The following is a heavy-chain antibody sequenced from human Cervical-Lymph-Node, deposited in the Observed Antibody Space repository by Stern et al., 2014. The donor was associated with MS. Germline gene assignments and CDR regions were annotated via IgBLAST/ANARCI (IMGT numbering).Heavy chain of an antibody. CDR1: GFTFSDHN. J-gene: IGHJ6*02. CDR2: ISGGGDHI. D-gene: IGHD3-22*01. V-gene: IGHV3-21*01. CDR3: ARDEVVVISASNYYYYGMDV. Sequence: EVHLVESGGGLVKPGGSLRLSCAASGFTFSDHNINWVRQAPGKGLEWVSSISGGGDHIYYADSVKGRFTISRDNAHNSVYLQMNSLRAEDTAVYYCARDEVVVISASNYYYYGMDVWGQGTTVTVS.